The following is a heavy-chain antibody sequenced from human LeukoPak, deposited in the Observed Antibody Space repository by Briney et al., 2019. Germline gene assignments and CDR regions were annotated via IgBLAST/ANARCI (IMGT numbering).Heavy chain of an antibody. CDR3: ARDLAYYDILSGSP. V-gene: IGHV3-7*01. CDR2: IKQDGSEK. D-gene: IGHD3-9*01. Sequence: GGSLRLSCVASGFTFSSYWMSWVRQAPRKGLEWVANIKQDGSEKYYVDSVKGRFTISRDNAKNSLYLQMNSLRAEDTAVYYCARDLAYYDILSGSPWGQGTLVTVSS. CDR1: GFTFSSYW. J-gene: IGHJ4*02.